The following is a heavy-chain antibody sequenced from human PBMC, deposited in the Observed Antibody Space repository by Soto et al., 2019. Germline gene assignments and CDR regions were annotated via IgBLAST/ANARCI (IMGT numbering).Heavy chain of an antibody. Sequence: PGGSLRLSCAASGFTFSSYSMNWVRQAPGKGLEWVSSISSSSSYIYHADSVKGRFTISRDNAKNSLYLQMNSLRAEDTAVYYCARGVFNPDIWGQGTMVTVSS. CDR3: ARGVFNPDI. CDR2: ISSSSSYI. V-gene: IGHV3-21*01. CDR1: GFTFSSYS. J-gene: IGHJ3*02.